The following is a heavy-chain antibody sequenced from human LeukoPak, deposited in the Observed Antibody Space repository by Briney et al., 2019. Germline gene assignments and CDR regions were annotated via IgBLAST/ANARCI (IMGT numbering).Heavy chain of an antibody. V-gene: IGHV3-23*01. J-gene: IGHJ3*02. CDR3: ARPHIAAAGLDAFDI. CDR1: GFTFNFYG. CDR2: ISGSGGST. D-gene: IGHD6-13*01. Sequence: GGSLRLSCAASGFTFNFYGMSWVRQAPGKGLEWVSGISGSGGSTYYADSVKGRFTISRDNSKNTLYLQMNSLRAEDTAVYYCARPHIAAAGLDAFDIWGQGTMVTVSS.